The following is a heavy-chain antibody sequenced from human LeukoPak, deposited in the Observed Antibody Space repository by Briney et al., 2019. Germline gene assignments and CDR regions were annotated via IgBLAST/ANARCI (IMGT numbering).Heavy chain of an antibody. J-gene: IGHJ4*02. CDR1: GYTFTSYG. CDR3: ARDRYDILTGYPSAY. V-gene: IGHV1-18*01. Sequence: GASVKVSCKASGYTFTSYGISWVRQAPGQGLEWMGWISAYNGNTNYAQKLQGRVTMTTDTSTSTAYMELRSLRSDDTAVYYCARDRYDILTGYPSAYWGQGTLVTVSS. CDR2: ISAYNGNT. D-gene: IGHD3-9*01.